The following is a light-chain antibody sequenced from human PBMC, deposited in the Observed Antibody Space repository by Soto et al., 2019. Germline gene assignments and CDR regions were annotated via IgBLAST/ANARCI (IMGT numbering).Light chain of an antibody. CDR2: DAS. J-gene: IGKJ2*01. V-gene: IGKV3-11*01. Sequence: EIVLTQSPATLSLSPGERATLSCRASQSVGSYLAWYQQKPGQAPRLLIYDASNRATGIPARFRGSGSGKDFTLTISSLEPEDFALYYCQQRSNWPMYTFGQGTKLEIK. CDR3: QQRSNWPMYT. CDR1: QSVGSY.